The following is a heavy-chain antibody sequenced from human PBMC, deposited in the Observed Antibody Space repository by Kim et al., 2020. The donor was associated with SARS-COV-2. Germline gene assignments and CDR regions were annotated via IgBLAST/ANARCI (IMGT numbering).Heavy chain of an antibody. Sequence: DSWKGRFTLSRDNSKNTLYLQMNSLRAEDTAVYYCARGGYFDWLHFDYWGQGTLVTVSS. CDR3: ARGGYFDWLHFDY. J-gene: IGHJ4*02. V-gene: IGHV3-30*01. D-gene: IGHD3-9*01.